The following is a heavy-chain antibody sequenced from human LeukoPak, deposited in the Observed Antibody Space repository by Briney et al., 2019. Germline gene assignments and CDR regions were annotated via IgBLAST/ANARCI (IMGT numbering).Heavy chain of an antibody. J-gene: IGHJ6*02. Sequence: GSLRLSCAASGFTFSSYWMSWVRQAPGKGLEWVANIKQEGSEKYSVASVKGRFTISRDNAKNSLYLQMNRLRAEETAVYYCARVGRAVAGYYGMDVWGQGTTVTVSS. V-gene: IGHV3-7*01. CDR2: IKQEGSEK. CDR3: ARVGRAVAGYYGMDV. D-gene: IGHD6-19*01. CDR1: GFTFSSYW.